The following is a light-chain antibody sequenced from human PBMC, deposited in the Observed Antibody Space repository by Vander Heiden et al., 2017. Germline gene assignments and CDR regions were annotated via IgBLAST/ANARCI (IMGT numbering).Light chain of an antibody. J-gene: IGLJ3*02. CDR2: DVS. Sequence: QSAPTQPAPVSGSPGQSITISCTGTSSDVGGYNYVSWYQQHPGKAPKLMIYDVSNRPSGVSKRFSGSKSGNTASLTISGLQAEDEADYYCSSYTSSSTLVFGGGTKLTVL. CDR1: SSDVGGYNY. CDR3: SSYTSSSTLV. V-gene: IGLV2-14*01.